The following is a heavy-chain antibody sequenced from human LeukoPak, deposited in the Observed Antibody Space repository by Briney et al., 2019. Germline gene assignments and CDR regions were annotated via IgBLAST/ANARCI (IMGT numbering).Heavy chain of an antibody. CDR1: GFTFDDHA. CDR2: ISGDGGRT. J-gene: IGHJ4*02. CDR3: ARDTNFCPGDY. Sequence: GGSLRLSCAASGFTFDDHAMHWVRQVPGKGPEWVSLISGDGGRTFYADSVKGRFTISRDNAKNSVYLQMNSLTTEDTAIYYCARDTNFCPGDYWGQRTLVTVSS. V-gene: IGHV3-43*02. D-gene: IGHD2/OR15-2a*01.